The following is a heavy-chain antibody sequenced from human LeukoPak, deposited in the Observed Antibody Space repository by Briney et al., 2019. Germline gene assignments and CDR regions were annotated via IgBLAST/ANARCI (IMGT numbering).Heavy chain of an antibody. J-gene: IGHJ4*02. Sequence: SETLSLTCTVSGVSVSSGCYWSWIRQPPGKGLEWIGYIYYSGRTNNNPSLKSRVAISVDASKNQFSLNLRSVTAADTAVYYCARVFHDSSGYPFDYWGQGTLVTVSS. CDR3: ARVFHDSSGYPFDY. D-gene: IGHD3-22*01. V-gene: IGHV4-61*01. CDR1: GVSVSSGCY. CDR2: IYYSGRT.